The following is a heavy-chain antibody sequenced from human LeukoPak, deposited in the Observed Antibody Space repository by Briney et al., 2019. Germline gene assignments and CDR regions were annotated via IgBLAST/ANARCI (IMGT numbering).Heavy chain of an antibody. V-gene: IGHV3-33*01. D-gene: IGHD6-13*01. J-gene: IGHJ4*02. CDR3: ARDSSLPYSSSWYGFDY. Sequence: GGSLRLSCAASGFTFSSYGMHWVRQAPGKGLEWVAVIWYDGSNKYYADSVKGRFTISRDNSKNTLYLQMNSLRAEDTAVYYCARDSSLPYSSSWYGFDYWGQGTLVTVSS. CDR1: GFTFSSYG. CDR2: IWYDGSNK.